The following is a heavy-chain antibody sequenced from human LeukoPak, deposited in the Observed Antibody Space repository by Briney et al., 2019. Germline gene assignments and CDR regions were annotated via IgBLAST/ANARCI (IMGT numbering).Heavy chain of an antibody. CDR2: INPNSGDT. Sequence: ASVKVSCKASGYTFTGYYMHWVRQAPGRGLEWMGWINPNSGDTNYAQKFQGRVTMTRDTSISTAYMELSRLTSDDPAVYYCERALIQSWLDYWGQGTLVTVSS. D-gene: IGHD3-10*01. V-gene: IGHV1-2*02. J-gene: IGHJ4*02. CDR3: ERALIQSWLDY. CDR1: GYTFTGYY.